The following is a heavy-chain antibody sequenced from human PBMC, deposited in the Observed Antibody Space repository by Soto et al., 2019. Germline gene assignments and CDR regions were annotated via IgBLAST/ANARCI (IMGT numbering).Heavy chain of an antibody. D-gene: IGHD3-22*01. CDR2: IYYSGST. V-gene: IGHV4-59*01. CDR3: AREGDAYYYESSGYYYYYYGMDV. Sequence: QVQLQESGPGLVKPSETLSLTCTVSGGSISSYYWSWIRQPPGKGLEWIGYIYYSGSTNYNPSLKSRVTLSVDTSKNQYSLKLSSVTAADTAVYYCAREGDAYYYESSGYYYYYYGMDVWGQGTTATVSS. J-gene: IGHJ6*02. CDR1: GGSISSYY.